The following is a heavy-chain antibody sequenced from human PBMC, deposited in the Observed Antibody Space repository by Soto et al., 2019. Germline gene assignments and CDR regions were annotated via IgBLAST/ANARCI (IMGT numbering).Heavy chain of an antibody. CDR2: ISQSGRN. J-gene: IGHJ4*02. V-gene: IGHV4-31*03. D-gene: IGHD2-21*02. CDR3: AREGEYCNGNCYSGHFDS. CDR1: GGSIDSGRYY. Sequence: SETLSLPCTVSGGSIDSGRYYWTWLRQSPVKRLEWLAYISQSGRNYYNPSLKSRAVISMDTSKNQFSLNLTSITAADTAMYYCAREGEYCNGNCYSGHFDSWGQGTLVTVSS.